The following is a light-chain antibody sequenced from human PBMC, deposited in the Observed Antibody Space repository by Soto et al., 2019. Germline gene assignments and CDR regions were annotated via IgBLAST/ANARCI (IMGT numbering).Light chain of an antibody. CDR1: QTVSSNN. Sequence: DIVLTQSPGTLSLSPGERATLSCRASQTVSSNNLAWYQQKRGQAPRLLIYGASSRAAAIPARFRGSGSGTDITLIISSLATEDFEFYYWQQYGSSPFTFGPGTAVDIK. CDR2: GAS. CDR3: QQYGSSPFT. J-gene: IGKJ3*01. V-gene: IGKV3-20*01.